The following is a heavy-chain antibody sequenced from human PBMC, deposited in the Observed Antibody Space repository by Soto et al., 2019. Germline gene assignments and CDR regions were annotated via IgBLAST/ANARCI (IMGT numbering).Heavy chain of an antibody. D-gene: IGHD4-17*01. CDR3: ARDFYYGDYGWFDP. CDR2: IYYSGST. V-gene: IGHV4-31*03. CDR1: GGSISSGGYY. J-gene: IGHJ5*02. Sequence: PSETLSLTCTVSGGSISSGGYYWSWIRQHPGKGLEWIGYIYYSGSTYYNPSLKSRVTISVDTSKNQFSLKLSSVTAADTAVYFCARDFYYGDYGWFDPWGQGTLVTVSS.